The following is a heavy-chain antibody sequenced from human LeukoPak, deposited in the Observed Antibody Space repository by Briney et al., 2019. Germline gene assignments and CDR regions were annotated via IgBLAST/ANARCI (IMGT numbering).Heavy chain of an antibody. Sequence: PSQTLSLTCTVSGGSNGSGGYSWTWIRQHPGEGLEWLGYSSYTGSTDYNPSLKSRVTISFDTSKNQFSLRLSSVTAADTAVYYCAITVLQVSMPAWWFDPWGQGTLVTVS. CDR2: SSYTGST. V-gene: IGHV4-31*03. CDR3: AITVLQVSMPAWWFDP. CDR1: GGSNGSGGYS. D-gene: IGHD3-10*01. J-gene: IGHJ5*02.